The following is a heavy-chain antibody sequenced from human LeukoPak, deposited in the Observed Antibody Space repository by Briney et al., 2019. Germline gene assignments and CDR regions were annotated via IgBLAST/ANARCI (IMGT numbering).Heavy chain of an antibody. V-gene: IGHV3-21*01. J-gene: IGHJ3*01. CDR2: ISSSSSYI. Sequence: GGSLRLSCAASGFTFSSYSMNWVRQAPGKGLEWVASISSSSSYIYYADSVKGRFTISRDNAKNSLYLQMNSLRAEDTDVYYCARGAPYYYDSSGYYAFDLWGQGTMVTVSS. CDR1: GFTFSSYS. CDR3: ARGAPYYYDSSGYYAFDL. D-gene: IGHD3-22*01.